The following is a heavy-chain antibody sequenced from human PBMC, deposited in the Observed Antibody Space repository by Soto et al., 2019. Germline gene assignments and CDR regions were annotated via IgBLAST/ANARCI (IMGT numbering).Heavy chain of an antibody. Sequence: SETLSLTCTVSGGSISSSSYYWGWIRQPPGKGLEWIGSIYYSGSTYYNPSLKSRVTISVDTSKNQFSLKLSSVTAADTAVYYCARQRITMVRGVYYYYYGMDVWGQGTTVPVSS. D-gene: IGHD3-10*01. CDR1: GGSISSSSYY. J-gene: IGHJ6*02. CDR3: ARQRITMVRGVYYYYYGMDV. V-gene: IGHV4-39*01. CDR2: IYYSGST.